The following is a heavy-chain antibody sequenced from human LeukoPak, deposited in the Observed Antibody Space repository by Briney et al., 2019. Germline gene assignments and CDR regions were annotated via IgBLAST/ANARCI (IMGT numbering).Heavy chain of an antibody. D-gene: IGHD4-23*01. Sequence: SETLSLTCTVSGGSISSFSYYWGWIRQPPGKGLEWIVSIYYSGSTYYNPSLKSRVTISVDTSKNQFSLRLSSVTAADTAVYYCARSEEVDYGGPYYFDYWGQGTLVTVSS. J-gene: IGHJ4*02. CDR1: GGSISSFSYY. CDR2: IYYSGST. V-gene: IGHV4-39*01. CDR3: ARSEEVDYGGPYYFDY.